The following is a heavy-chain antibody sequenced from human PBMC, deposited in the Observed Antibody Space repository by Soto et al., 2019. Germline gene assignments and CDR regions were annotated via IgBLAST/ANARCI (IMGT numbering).Heavy chain of an antibody. V-gene: IGHV3-21*01. J-gene: IGHJ3*02. CDR2: ISSSSSYI. CDR3: ARIEPPWYYYGSGPDAFDI. CDR1: GFTFSSYS. Sequence: VQLVESGGGLVKPGGSLRLSCAASGFTFSSYSMNWVRQAPGKGLEWVSSISSSSSYIYYADSVKGRFTISRDNAKNSLYLQMNSLRAEDTAVYYCARIEPPWYYYGSGPDAFDIWGQGTMVTVSS. D-gene: IGHD3-10*01.